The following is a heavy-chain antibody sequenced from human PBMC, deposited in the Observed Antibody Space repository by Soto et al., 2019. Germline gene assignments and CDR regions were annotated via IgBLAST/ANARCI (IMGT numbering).Heavy chain of an antibody. CDR1: SGSISNYY. CDR3: ARGKMAHSGLFDY. Sequence: QVQLQESGPGLVKPSETLSLTCSVSSGSISNYYWSWIRQPPGKELEWIGYIYYSGSTNYNPSLKSRVTLSVDTSKDQFSLKLTSVTAADTAVYYCARGKMAHSGLFDYWGQGTLVTVSS. J-gene: IGHJ4*02. V-gene: IGHV4-59*01. CDR2: IYYSGST. D-gene: IGHD5-12*01.